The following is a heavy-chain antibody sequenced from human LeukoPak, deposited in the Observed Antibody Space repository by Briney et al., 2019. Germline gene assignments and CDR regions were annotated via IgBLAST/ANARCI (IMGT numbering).Heavy chain of an antibody. CDR2: ISSSSSYI. CDR3: ARGDSSYSYFDY. V-gene: IGHV3-21*01. CDR1: GFTFSSYW. Sequence: GGSLRLSCAASGFTFSSYWISWVRQAPGKGLEWVSSISSSSSYIYYADSVKGRFTISRDNAKNSLYLQMNSLRAEDTAVYYCARGDSSYSYFDYWGQGTLVTVSS. D-gene: IGHD6-6*01. J-gene: IGHJ4*02.